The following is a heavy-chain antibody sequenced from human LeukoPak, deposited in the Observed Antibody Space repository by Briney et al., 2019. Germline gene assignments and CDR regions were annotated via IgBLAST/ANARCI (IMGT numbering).Heavy chain of an antibody. D-gene: IGHD3-22*01. Sequence: SETLSLTCTVSGGSISSFYWSWIRQPPRKGLEWIGYIYYSGSTNYNPSLKSRVTISVDTSKNQFSLKLSSVTAADTAVYYCARVRPYYYDSSGYQWGQGTLVTVSS. CDR2: IYYSGST. V-gene: IGHV4-59*12. CDR3: ARVRPYYYDSSGYQ. J-gene: IGHJ4*02. CDR1: GGSISSFY.